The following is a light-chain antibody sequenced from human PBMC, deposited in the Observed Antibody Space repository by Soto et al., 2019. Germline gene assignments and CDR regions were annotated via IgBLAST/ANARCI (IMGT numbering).Light chain of an antibody. CDR3: QQRCDWPLT. V-gene: IGKV3-11*01. CDR2: DAS. CDR1: QSVSSF. J-gene: IGKJ4*01. Sequence: EIVLTQSPATLSLSPGERSTLSCSASQSVSSFLAWYQQKPGQAPRLLIYDASNKATGIPARFSGSGSGTDFTLTINSLEPEDFAVYYCQQRCDWPLTFGGGTKVDIK.